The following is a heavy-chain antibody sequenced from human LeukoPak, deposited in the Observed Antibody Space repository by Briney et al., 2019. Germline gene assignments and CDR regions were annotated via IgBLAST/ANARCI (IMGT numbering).Heavy chain of an antibody. J-gene: IGHJ4*02. CDR1: GYTFTSYY. D-gene: IGHD6-19*01. CDR3: ARGARVRIAVAGGFDY. Sequence: ASVKVSCKASGYTFTSYYTHWVRQAPGQGLECMGIINPSGGSTSYAQKFQGRVTMTRDTSTSTVYMELSSLRSEDTAVYYCARGARVRIAVAGGFDYWGQGTLVTVSS. CDR2: INPSGGST. V-gene: IGHV1-46*01.